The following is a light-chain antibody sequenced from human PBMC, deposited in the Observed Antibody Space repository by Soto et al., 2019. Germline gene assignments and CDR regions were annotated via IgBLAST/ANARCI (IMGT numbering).Light chain of an antibody. Sequence: QSVLTQPASVSGSPGQSITISCTGTSSDVGSYTFVSWYQQHPGKAPKLLIFEVSNRPSGVSNRFSGSKSGNTASLIISGLQAEDEADYYCSSYTSNNTGVFGTGTKVTVL. CDR2: EVS. CDR3: SSYTSNNTGV. V-gene: IGLV2-14*01. CDR1: SSDVGSYTF. J-gene: IGLJ1*01.